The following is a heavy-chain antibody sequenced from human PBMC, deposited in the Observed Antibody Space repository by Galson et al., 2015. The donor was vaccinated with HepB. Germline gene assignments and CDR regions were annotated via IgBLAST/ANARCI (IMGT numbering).Heavy chain of an antibody. CDR2: IWYDGSNK. CDR1: GFTFSSYG. J-gene: IGHJ4*02. CDR3: ARDKNIVATILNRVGYYFDY. D-gene: IGHD5-12*01. V-gene: IGHV3-33*01. Sequence: SLRLSCAASGFTFSSYGMHWVRQAPGKGLEWVAVIWYDGSNKYYADSVKGRFTISRDNSKNTLYLQMNSLRAEDTAVYYCARDKNIVATILNRVGYYFDYWGQGTLVTVSS.